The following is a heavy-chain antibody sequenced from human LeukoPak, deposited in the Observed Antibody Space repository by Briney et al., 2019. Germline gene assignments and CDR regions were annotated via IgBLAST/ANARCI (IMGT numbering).Heavy chain of an antibody. CDR1: GFTFNDYY. CDR3: ARESRQWLVLGGVDY. D-gene: IGHD6-19*01. J-gene: IGHJ4*02. Sequence: GSLRLSCAASGFTFNDYYMSWIRQAPGKGLEWVSYMSSSGSTIYYADSVKGRFTISRDNAKNSLYLQMNSLRAEDTAAYYCARESRQWLVLGGVDYWGQGTLVTVSS. CDR2: MSSSGSTI. V-gene: IGHV3-11*04.